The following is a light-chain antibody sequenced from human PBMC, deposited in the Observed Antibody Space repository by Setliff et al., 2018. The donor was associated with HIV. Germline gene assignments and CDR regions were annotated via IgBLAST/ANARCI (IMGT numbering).Light chain of an antibody. V-gene: IGLV2-14*02. CDR3: SSYTSSSTRV. Sequence: QSVLTQPASVSGSPGQSITISCTGTSSDVGSYNLVSWYQHHPGKAPKLLIYEVSNRPSWVSNRFSGSKSGNTASLTISGLQPEDEADYFCSSYTSSSTRVFGTGTKVTVL. CDR2: EVS. CDR1: SSDVGSYNL. J-gene: IGLJ1*01.